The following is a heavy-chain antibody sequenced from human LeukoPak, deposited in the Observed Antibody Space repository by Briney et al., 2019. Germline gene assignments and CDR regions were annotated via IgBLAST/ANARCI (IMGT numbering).Heavy chain of an antibody. Sequence: GGSLRLSCAASGFTFSGYGMHWVRQAPGKGLEWVAFIRNDGSNKYYADSVRGRFTISRDNSKNTLYLQMNSLRAEDTAVYYCAKDQSSFCSRSSCYALHYWGQGTLVTVSS. D-gene: IGHD2-2*01. CDR3: AKDQSSFCSRSSCYALHY. CDR1: GFTFSGYG. V-gene: IGHV3-30*02. J-gene: IGHJ4*02. CDR2: IRNDGSNK.